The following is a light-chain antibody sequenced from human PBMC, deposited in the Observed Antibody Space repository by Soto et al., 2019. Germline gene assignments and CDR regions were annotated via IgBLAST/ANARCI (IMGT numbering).Light chain of an antibody. Sequence: QSVLTQPPSASGTPGQRVTISCSGSSSNIGSNTVNWYQQLPGTAPKLLIYSNNQRPSGVPDRFSGSKSGTSASLAISGLQSEDEADYYCAAWDDSLNGPHYVFGTGTMVTVL. CDR3: AAWDDSLNGPHYV. V-gene: IGLV1-44*01. CDR1: SSNIGSNT. CDR2: SNN. J-gene: IGLJ1*01.